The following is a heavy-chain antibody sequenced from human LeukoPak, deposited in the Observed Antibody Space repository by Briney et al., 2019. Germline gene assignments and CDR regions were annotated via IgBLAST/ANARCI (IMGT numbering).Heavy chain of an antibody. CDR1: GGSFSGYY. V-gene: IGHV4-34*01. Sequence: SETLSLTCAVYGGSFSGYYWSWIRQPPGKGLEWIGEINHSGSTNYNPSLKSRVTMSVDTSKNQFSLKLSSVTAADTAVYYCARCSDSSGWYVWGQGTLVTVSS. J-gene: IGHJ4*02. CDR3: ARCSDSSGWYV. D-gene: IGHD6-19*01. CDR2: INHSGST.